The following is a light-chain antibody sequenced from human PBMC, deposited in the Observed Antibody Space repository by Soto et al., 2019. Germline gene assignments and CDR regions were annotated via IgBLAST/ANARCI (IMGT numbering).Light chain of an antibody. V-gene: IGKV3-11*01. Sequence: SPATLPISNRERATLSCRAIQGGSSYLAWYQRKPGKAPRLLIYEASNGATVIRARFSGSGSGTDFTLTIISLRPEEFEVYYSQQRRKWLPKIPFG. J-gene: IGKJ2*01. CDR3: QQRRKWLPKIP. CDR1: QGGSSY. CDR2: EAS.